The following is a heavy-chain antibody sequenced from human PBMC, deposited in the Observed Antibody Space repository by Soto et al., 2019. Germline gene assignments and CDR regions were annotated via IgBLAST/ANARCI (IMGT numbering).Heavy chain of an antibody. D-gene: IGHD3-10*01. Sequence: QVQLVQSGAEVKKPGASVKVSCKASGYTFTSYGISWVRQAPGQGLEWMGWISAYTGNTNYAQKHQGRVTMTTDTSTSTAYMELRSMRSDDTAVYYCARYRQIRYYYDSWSYYKDYYYYYCMDVWGQGTTVTVSS. V-gene: IGHV1-18*01. CDR3: ARYRQIRYYYDSWSYYKDYYYYYCMDV. J-gene: IGHJ6*02. CDR1: GYTFTSYG. CDR2: ISAYTGNT.